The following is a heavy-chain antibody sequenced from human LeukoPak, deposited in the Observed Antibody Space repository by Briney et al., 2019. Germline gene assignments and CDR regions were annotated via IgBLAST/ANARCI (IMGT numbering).Heavy chain of an antibody. CDR1: GYTFTSYD. J-gene: IGHJ5*02. D-gene: IGHD3-3*01. Sequence: ASVKVSCKASGYTFTSYDINWVRQATGQGLEWMGWMNPNSGNTGYAQKFQGRVTITRDTSISTAYMELSRLRSDDTAVYYCARETRITIFGVDPNYNWFDPWGQGTLVTVSS. V-gene: IGHV1-8*03. CDR3: ARETRITIFGVDPNYNWFDP. CDR2: MNPNSGNT.